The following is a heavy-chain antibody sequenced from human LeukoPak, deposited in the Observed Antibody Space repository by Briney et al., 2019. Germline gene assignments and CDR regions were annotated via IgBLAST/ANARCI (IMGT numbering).Heavy chain of an antibody. CDR1: GFTFSDYY. Sequence: KPGGSLRLSCAASGFTFSDYYMSWIRQAPGKGLEWVSYISSSGSTIYYADSVKGRFTIFRDNAKNSLYLQMNSLRAEDTAVYYCARDLTDYGDYRYYYGMDVWGQGTTVTVSS. CDR2: ISSSGSTI. J-gene: IGHJ6*02. D-gene: IGHD4-17*01. V-gene: IGHV3-11*01. CDR3: ARDLTDYGDYRYYYGMDV.